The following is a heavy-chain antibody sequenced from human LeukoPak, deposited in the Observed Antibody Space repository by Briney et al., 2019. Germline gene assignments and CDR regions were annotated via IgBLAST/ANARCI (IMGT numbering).Heavy chain of an antibody. CDR1: AYTFTGYY. CDR3: ARGGYGGNVEAFDI. CDR2: INPNTGDT. J-gene: IGHJ3*02. Sequence: ASLKVSCKASAYTFTGYYIHWLRQAPGQGLEWMGCINPNTGDTDYGQKFQGRVTMTRDTSISTAYMDLNSLRSEDTAVYYCARGGYGGNVEAFDIWGQGTMVTVSS. D-gene: IGHD4-23*01. V-gene: IGHV1-2*02.